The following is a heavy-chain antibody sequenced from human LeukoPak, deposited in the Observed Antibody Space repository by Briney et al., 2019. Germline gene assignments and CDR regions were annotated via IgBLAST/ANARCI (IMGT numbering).Heavy chain of an antibody. J-gene: IGHJ4*02. Sequence: GGSLRLSCAASGFTLSNAWMNWVRQAPSKGLEWVGLIKSKANGETRDYAAPVKGRFTISRDDSDNTLYLQMNSLRAEDTAVYYCAKDSSFGATRGEVFDYWGQGTLVTVSS. CDR2: IKSKANGETR. CDR1: GFTLSNAW. V-gene: IGHV3-15*01. D-gene: IGHD1-26*01. CDR3: AKDSSFGATRGEVFDY.